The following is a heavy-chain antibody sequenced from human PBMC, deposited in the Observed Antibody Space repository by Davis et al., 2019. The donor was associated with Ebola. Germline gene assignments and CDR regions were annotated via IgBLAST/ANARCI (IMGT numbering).Heavy chain of an antibody. J-gene: IGHJ6*02. CDR1: VHSVPTAG. D-gene: IGHD5-18*01. Sequence: HSQTLSLTCAISVHSVPTAGWNWIRQSPSRGLEWLGRTSYKSKWYNDYAASVKSRLTINPDPSKNQFTLQLTSVTPEDTALYYCARGWLRGGMDVWGEGTTVTV. CDR3: ARGWLRGGMDV. V-gene: IGHV6-1*01. CDR2: TSYKSKWYN.